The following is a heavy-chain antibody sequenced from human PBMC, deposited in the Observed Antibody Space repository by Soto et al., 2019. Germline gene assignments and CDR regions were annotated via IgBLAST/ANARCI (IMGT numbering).Heavy chain of an antibody. J-gene: IGHJ4*02. Sequence: QVQLVESGGGVVQPGRSLRLSCAASGFTFSSYGMHWVRQAPGKGLEWVAVISWDGKVKYYADAVKGRFTISRDNSMNTLYLQLNSLTPEDTAVYYCAKETSPKRSTSLDYWGQGTLVTVSS. CDR1: GFTFSSYG. CDR3: AKETSPKRSTSLDY. D-gene: IGHD2-2*01. V-gene: IGHV3-30*18. CDR2: ISWDGKVK.